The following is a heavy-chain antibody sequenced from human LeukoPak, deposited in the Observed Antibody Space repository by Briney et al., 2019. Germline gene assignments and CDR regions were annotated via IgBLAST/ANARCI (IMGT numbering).Heavy chain of an antibody. CDR3: ARGYSSGWYYLHY. Sequence: ASVKVSCKASGYTFTGCYMHWVRQAPGQGLEWMGWINPNSGDTNYAQKFQGRVTMTRDTSISTAYMELSRLRDDDTAVYYCARGYSSGWYYLHYWGQGTLVIVSS. D-gene: IGHD6-19*01. CDR1: GYTFTGCY. V-gene: IGHV1-2*02. J-gene: IGHJ4*02. CDR2: INPNSGDT.